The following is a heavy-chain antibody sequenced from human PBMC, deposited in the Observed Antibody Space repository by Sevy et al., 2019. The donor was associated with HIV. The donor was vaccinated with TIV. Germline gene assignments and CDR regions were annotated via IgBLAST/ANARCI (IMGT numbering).Heavy chain of an antibody. Sequence: SETLSLTCTVSGGSVSSGSYYWSWIRQPPGKGLEWIGYIYYSGSTNYNPSLKSRVTISVDTSKNQFSLKLSSVTAADTAVYYCVRAGGWFGELSTDDYYYYYMDVWGKGTTVTVSS. J-gene: IGHJ6*03. CDR2: IYYSGST. CDR3: VRAGGWFGELSTDDYYYYYMDV. CDR1: GGSVSSGSYY. V-gene: IGHV4-61*01. D-gene: IGHD3-10*01.